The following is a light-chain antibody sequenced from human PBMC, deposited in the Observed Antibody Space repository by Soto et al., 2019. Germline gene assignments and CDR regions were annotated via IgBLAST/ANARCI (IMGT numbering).Light chain of an antibody. CDR2: AAS. J-gene: IGKJ1*01. V-gene: IGKV1-39*01. Sequence: IRRTQSPSSLSASTGDRVTITCRASQGISSYLAWYQQKPGKAPKLLIYAASSLQSGVPSRFSGSVSGTDGTITISSLQKEDGSTYYCQQSYSTSWTFGQGTKVDIK. CDR3: QQSYSTSWT. CDR1: QGISSY.